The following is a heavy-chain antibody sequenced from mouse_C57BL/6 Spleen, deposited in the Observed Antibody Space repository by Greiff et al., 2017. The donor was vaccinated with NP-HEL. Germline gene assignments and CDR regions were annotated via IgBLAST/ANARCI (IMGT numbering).Heavy chain of an antibody. CDR2: INPNNGGT. CDR1: GYTFTDYN. D-gene: IGHD1-1*01. V-gene: IGHV1-22*01. J-gene: IGHJ2*01. Sequence: DVQLVESGPELVKPGASVKMSCKASGYTFTDYNMHWVKQSHGKSLEWIGYINPNNGGTSYNQKFKGKATLTVNKSSSTAYMELRSLTSEDSAVYYCARYYYGSSFFDYWGQGTTLTVSS. CDR3: ARYYYGSSFFDY.